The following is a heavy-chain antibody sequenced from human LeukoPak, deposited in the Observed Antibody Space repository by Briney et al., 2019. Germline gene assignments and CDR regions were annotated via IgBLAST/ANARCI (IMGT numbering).Heavy chain of an antibody. CDR3: AKDWDIVATIDY. D-gene: IGHD5-12*01. Sequence: GRSLRLSCAASGFTFSSYGMHWVRQAPGKGLEWVAVISYDGSNKYYADSVKGRFTISRDNSKNTLYLQMNSLRAEDTAVYYCAKDWDIVATIDYWDHGTLVTVSS. J-gene: IGHJ4*01. CDR2: ISYDGSNK. V-gene: IGHV3-30*18. CDR1: GFTFSSYG.